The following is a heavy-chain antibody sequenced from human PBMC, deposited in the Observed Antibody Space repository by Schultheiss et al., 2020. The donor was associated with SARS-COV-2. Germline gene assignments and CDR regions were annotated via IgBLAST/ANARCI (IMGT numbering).Heavy chain of an antibody. CDR2: ISGSDDNG. CDR1: GFTVSSNY. V-gene: IGHV3-53*01. J-gene: IGHJ4*02. D-gene: IGHD3-10*01. CDR3: ARDSLFDTMVQGVII. Sequence: GGSLRLSCAASGFTVSSNYMSWVRQAPGKGLEWVSTISGSDDNGYYADSVKGRFTISRDSSKNTLYLQMNSLRAEDTAVYYCARDSLFDTMVQGVIIWGQGTLVTVSS.